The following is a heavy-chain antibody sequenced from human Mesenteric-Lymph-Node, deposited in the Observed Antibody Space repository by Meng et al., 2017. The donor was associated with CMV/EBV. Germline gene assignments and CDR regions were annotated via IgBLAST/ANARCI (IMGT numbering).Heavy chain of an antibody. Sequence: GESLKISCAASGFTFSNYWMHWVRQAPGKGLVWVSCVNSDGSITNYADSVKGRFTISRDNAKNSLYLQMNSLRAEDTAVYYCARVRDSSSWYGDPPYYYYGMDVWGQGTTVTVSS. D-gene: IGHD6-13*01. V-gene: IGHV3-74*01. CDR1: GFTFSNYW. CDR2: VNSDGSIT. CDR3: ARVRDSSSWYGDPPYYYYGMDV. J-gene: IGHJ6*02.